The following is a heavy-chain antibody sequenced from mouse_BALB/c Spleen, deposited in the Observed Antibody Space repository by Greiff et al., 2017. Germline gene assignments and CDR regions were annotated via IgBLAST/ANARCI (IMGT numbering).Heavy chain of an antibody. Sequence: EVQVVESGGGLVQPGGSLKLSCAASGFTFSSYTMSWVRQTPEKRLEWVAYISNGGGSTYYPDTVKGRFTISRDNAKNTLYLQMSSLKSEDTAMYYCARQSWGLDYWGQGTTLTVSS. J-gene: IGHJ2*01. V-gene: IGHV5-12-2*01. CDR1: GFTFSSYT. D-gene: IGHD4-1*01. CDR3: ARQSWGLDY. CDR2: ISNGGGST.